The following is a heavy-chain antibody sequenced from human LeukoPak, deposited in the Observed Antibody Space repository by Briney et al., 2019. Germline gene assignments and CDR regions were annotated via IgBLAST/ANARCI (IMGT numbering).Heavy chain of an antibody. CDR3: ARDRVVVVAATREADY. Sequence: ASVKVSCKASGYTFTSYAMNWVRQAPGQGLEWMGWINTNTGNPTYAQGFTGRFVFSSDTSVSTAYLQISSLKAEDTAVYYCARDRVVVVAATREADYWGQGTLVTVSS. J-gene: IGHJ4*02. V-gene: IGHV7-4-1*02. CDR1: GYTFTSYA. CDR2: INTNTGNP. D-gene: IGHD2-15*01.